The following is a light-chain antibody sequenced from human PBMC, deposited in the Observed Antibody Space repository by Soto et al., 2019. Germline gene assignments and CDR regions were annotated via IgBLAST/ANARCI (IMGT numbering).Light chain of an antibody. CDR3: QAFDHSLSASGV. Sequence: QSVLTQPPSVSGAPGQRVTISCAGSSSHIGATYDIHWYQQLPGAAPRLLIHGNSNRPSGVPDRFAGSKSGTSASLAIIGLRVEDEGIYYCQAFDHSLSASGVFGGGTKLTVL. J-gene: IGLJ3*02. CDR1: SSHIGATYD. V-gene: IGLV1-40*01. CDR2: GNS.